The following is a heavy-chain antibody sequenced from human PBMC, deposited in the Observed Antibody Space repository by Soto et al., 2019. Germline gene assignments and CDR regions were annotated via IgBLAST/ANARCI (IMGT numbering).Heavy chain of an antibody. D-gene: IGHD3-3*01. CDR1: GYTFTNYG. J-gene: IGHJ6*02. Sequence: QVHLVHSGSEVEKPGASVKVSCKASGYTFTNYGITWVRQAPGQGLEWMGWISAYNGNTNYAQKLQGRVTMTTDTSTSTAYMELRSLRSDDTAVYYYARVSVVIILFRPYYVMDVWGQGTTVTVSS. CDR2: ISAYNGNT. V-gene: IGHV1-18*01. CDR3: ARVSVVIILFRPYYVMDV.